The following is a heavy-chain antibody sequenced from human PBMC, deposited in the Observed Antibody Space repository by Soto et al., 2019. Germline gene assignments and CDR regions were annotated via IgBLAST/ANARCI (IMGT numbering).Heavy chain of an antibody. CDR3: AREKAYSSGQGGGRYYYYGMDV. CDR1: GYSFTSYW. J-gene: IGHJ6*02. D-gene: IGHD6-25*01. V-gene: IGHV5-51*01. Sequence: PGESLKISCKGSGYSFTSYWIGWVRQMPGKGLEWMGIIYPGDSDTRYSPSFQGQVTISADKSISTAYLQWSSLKASDTAMYYCAREKAYSSGQGGGRYYYYGMDVWGQGTTVTVSS. CDR2: IYPGDSDT.